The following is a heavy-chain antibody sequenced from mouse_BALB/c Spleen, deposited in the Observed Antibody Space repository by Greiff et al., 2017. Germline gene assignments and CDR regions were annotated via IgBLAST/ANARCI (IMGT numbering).Heavy chain of an antibody. CDR1: GFTFSDFY. D-gene: IGHD1-1*01. J-gene: IGHJ3*01. CDR3: ARAITTVEGPFAY. CDR2: SRNKANDYTT. Sequence: EVKLVESGGGLVQPGGSLRPSCATSGFTFSDFYMEWVRQPPGKRLEWIAASRNKANDYTTEYSASVKGRFIVSRDTSQSILYLQMNALRAEDTAIYYCARAITTVEGPFAYWGQGTLVTVSA. V-gene: IGHV7-1*02.